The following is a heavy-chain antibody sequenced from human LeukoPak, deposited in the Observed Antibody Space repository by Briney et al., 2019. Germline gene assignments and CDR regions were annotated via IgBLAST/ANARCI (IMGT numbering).Heavy chain of an antibody. J-gene: IGHJ6*03. CDR3: ARSSGYYSSLFYMHV. V-gene: IGHV1-2*02. CDR1: GYTFTGYY. Sequence: GASVQVSCKASGYTFTGYYMHWVRQAPGQGLEWMGWINPNSGATNYAQRFQGRVTMTRDKSIRTVYMDLSRLRSDDTAVYYCARSSGYYSSLFYMHVWGKGTTVTVSS. CDR2: INPNSGAT. D-gene: IGHD3-22*01.